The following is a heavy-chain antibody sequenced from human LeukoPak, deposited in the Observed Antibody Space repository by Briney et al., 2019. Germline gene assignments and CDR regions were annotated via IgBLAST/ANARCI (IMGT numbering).Heavy chain of an antibody. V-gene: IGHV3-33*06. Sequence: PGGSLRLSCAASGFTFSSYGMHWVRQAPGKGLEWVAVIWYDGSNKYYADSVKGRFTISRDNSKNTLYLQMNSLRAEDTAVYYCAKGLYSDHYYYGMDVWGQGTTVTVSS. CDR2: IWYDGSNK. CDR3: AKGLYSDHYYYGMDV. D-gene: IGHD1-26*01. CDR1: GFTFSSYG. J-gene: IGHJ6*02.